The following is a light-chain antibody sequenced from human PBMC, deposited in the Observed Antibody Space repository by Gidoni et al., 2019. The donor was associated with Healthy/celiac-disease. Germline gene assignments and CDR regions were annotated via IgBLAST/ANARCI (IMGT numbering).Light chain of an antibody. CDR1: QSISSY. V-gene: IGKV1-39*01. CDR2: AAS. J-gene: IGKJ2*01. CDR3: QQRYSTPRT. Sequence: DIQMTQSPSSLSASVGARVTITCRASQSISSYLNWYKQKPGKAPTLLIYAASSLQSGVPSRFSGSGSGKDFTLNISSLQPEDFATYYCQQRYSTPRTFGQGTKLEIK.